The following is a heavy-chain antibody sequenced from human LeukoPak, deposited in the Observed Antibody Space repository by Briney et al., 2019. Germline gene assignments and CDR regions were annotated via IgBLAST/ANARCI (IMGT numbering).Heavy chain of an antibody. CDR3: ARESWGWLSDYLHDAFDI. CDR1: GYPFTSYW. Sequence: GESLKITCNGSGYPFTSYWIGWVRQMPGKGLEWMGIIYPGDSDTRYSPSFQGQVTISADKSISTAYLQWSSLKASDTAMYYCARESWGWLSDYLHDAFDIWGQGTMVTVPS. J-gene: IGHJ3*02. V-gene: IGHV5-51*01. D-gene: IGHD3-22*01. CDR2: IYPGDSDT.